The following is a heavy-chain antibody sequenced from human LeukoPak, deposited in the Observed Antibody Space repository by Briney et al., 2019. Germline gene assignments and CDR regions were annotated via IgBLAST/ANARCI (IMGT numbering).Heavy chain of an antibody. D-gene: IGHD3-22*01. CDR1: GFTFSSYA. CDR2: ISGSGGST. CDR3: ARHQDYYDSSGYTH. Sequence: GGSLRLSCAASGFTFSSYAMSWVRQAPGKGLEWVSAISGSGGSTYYADSVKGRFTISRDNSKNTLYLQMNSLRAEDTAIYYCARHQDYYDSSGYTHWGQGTLVTVSS. J-gene: IGHJ4*02. V-gene: IGHV3-23*01.